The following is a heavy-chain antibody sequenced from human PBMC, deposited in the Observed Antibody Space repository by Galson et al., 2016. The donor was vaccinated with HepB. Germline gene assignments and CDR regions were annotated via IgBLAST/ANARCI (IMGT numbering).Heavy chain of an antibody. D-gene: IGHD2-2*01. CDR2: ISAYNGNT. J-gene: IGHJ6*02. CDR1: GYTFTTYG. Sequence: SVKVSCKASGYTFTTYGISWVRQAPGQGLEGMGWISAYNGNTNYAQKPQGRVTMTTDTSTSTAYMELRSLRSDDTAVYYCARDPRKIRYQLLEIYYYYYAMDAWGQGTTVTVSS. CDR3: ARDPRKIRYQLLEIYYYYYAMDA. V-gene: IGHV1-18*01.